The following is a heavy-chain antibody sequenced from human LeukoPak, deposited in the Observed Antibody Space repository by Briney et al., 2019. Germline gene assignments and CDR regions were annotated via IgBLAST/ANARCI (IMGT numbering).Heavy chain of an antibody. V-gene: IGHV3-7*01. CDR2: IKQDGGEK. CDR3: ARAYSGNYRADDF. D-gene: IGHD1-26*01. CDR1: GFTFSSYW. J-gene: IGHJ4*02. Sequence: GGSLRLSCAASGFTFSSYWMTWVRQAPGKGLEWVANIKQDGGEKYYVDSVKGRFTISRDNAKLYLQMNSLRAEDTAVYYCARAYSGNYRADDFWGQGTLVTVSS.